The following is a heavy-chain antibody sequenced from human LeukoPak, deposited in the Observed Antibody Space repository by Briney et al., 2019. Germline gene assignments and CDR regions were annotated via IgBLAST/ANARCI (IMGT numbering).Heavy chain of an antibody. J-gene: IGHJ4*01. CDR3: AKESAAAGYFDY. D-gene: IGHD6-13*01. CDR2: ISKSGDFT. CDR1: GFTFSSSA. V-gene: IGHV3-23*01. Sequence: PGGSLRLSCAASGFTFSSSAMSWVRQAPGKGLEWVSVISKSGDFTYYADSVKGRFTISRDSSKNTLNLQMNSLRAEDTAVYYCAKESAAAGYFDYWDLGTLVTVSS.